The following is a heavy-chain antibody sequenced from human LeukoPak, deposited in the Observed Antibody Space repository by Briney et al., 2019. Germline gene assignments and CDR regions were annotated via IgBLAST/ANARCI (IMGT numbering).Heavy chain of an antibody. J-gene: IGHJ4*02. D-gene: IGHD2-2*01. CDR1: GFTFSRYS. CDR2: ISSSSSYI. CDR3: ARDPGSLAYCSSASCHLDY. Sequence: GGSLRLSCAASGFTFSRYSMNWVRQAPGKGLEWVSSISSSSSYIYYADSVKGRFTISRDNAKNSLYLQMNSLRAEDTAVYYCARDPGSLAYCSSASCHLDYWGQGTLVTVSS. V-gene: IGHV3-21*01.